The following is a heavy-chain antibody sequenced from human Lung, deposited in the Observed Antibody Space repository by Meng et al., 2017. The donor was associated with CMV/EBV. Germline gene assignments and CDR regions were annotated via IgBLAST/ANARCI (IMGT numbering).Heavy chain of an antibody. V-gene: IGHV3-21*01. Sequence: ADSMKGRFTISRDNAKNSLYLQMNSLRAEDTAVYYCARAGPQYYFDYWGQATLVTVSS. J-gene: IGHJ4*02. CDR3: ARAGPQYYFDY.